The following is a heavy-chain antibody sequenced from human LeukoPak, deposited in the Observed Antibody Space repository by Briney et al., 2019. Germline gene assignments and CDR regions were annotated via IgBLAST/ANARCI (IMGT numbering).Heavy chain of an antibody. CDR3: ARDVSGAVADADYFDY. Sequence: PSETLSPTCTVSGGSISSYYWSWIRQPPGKGLEWIGYIYYSGSTNYKPSLKSRVTISVDTSKNQFSLKLSSVTAADTAVYYCARDVSGAVADADYFDYWGQGTLVTVSS. J-gene: IGHJ4*02. D-gene: IGHD6-19*01. CDR2: IYYSGST. V-gene: IGHV4-59*01. CDR1: GGSISSYY.